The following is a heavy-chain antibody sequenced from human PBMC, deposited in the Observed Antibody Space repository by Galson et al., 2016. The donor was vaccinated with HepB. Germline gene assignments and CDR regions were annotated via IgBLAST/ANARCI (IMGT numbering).Heavy chain of an antibody. J-gene: IGHJ4*02. V-gene: IGHV1-3*01. CDR2: INAGSGHT. CDR3: AWDLGVPGSPLDN. CDR1: GYTFTYHS. D-gene: IGHD6-19*01. Sequence: SVKVSCKASGYTFTYHSMHWVRQAPGQRLEWMGWINAGSGHTKYSQKFQGRVTITRDTSANTAYMVLSSLRSEDTTVYYCAWDLGVPGSPLDNWGQGTLVTVSS.